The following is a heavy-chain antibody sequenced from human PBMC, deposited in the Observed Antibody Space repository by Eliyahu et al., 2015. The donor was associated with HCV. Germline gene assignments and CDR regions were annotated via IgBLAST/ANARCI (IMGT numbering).Heavy chain of an antibody. CDR2: IKEDGSXK. CDR1: GFRFSTYW. J-gene: IGHJ4*02. Sequence: EVQLVESGGGLVQPGGSLRLSCEVSGFRFSTYWMSWVRQAPGKGLEWVASIKEDGSXKFSVDSVKGRFTVSRDNAENSLYLQMNSLRVEDAAVYYCAIGFSYGYFDYWGQGTLVTVSS. V-gene: IGHV3-7*01. CDR3: AIGFSYGYFDY. D-gene: IGHD5-18*01.